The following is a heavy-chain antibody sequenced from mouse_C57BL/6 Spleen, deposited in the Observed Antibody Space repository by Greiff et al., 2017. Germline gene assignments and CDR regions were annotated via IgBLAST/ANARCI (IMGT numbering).Heavy chain of an antibody. CDR1: GYTFTSYT. D-gene: IGHD1-1*01. J-gene: IGHJ3*01. CDR2: INPSSGYT. CDR3: ARAAYYGSSLFAY. V-gene: IGHV1-4*01. Sequence: QVQLQQSGAELARPGASVKMSCKASGYTFTSYTMHWVKQRPGQGLEWIGYINPSSGYTKYNQKFKDKATLTADKSSSTAYMQLSRLTSEDSAVYSCARAAYYGSSLFAYWGKGTLVTVSA.